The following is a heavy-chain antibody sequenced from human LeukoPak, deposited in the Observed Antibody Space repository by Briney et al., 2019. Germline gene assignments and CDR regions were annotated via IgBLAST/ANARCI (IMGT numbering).Heavy chain of an antibody. CDR1: GYTFTGYY. V-gene: IGHV1-2*02. D-gene: IGHD2-2*01. CDR2: INPNSGGT. J-gene: IGHJ6*03. Sequence: GASVKVSCKASGYTFTGYYIHWVRQAPEQGLEWMGWINPNSGGTHYAQKFQGRVTMTTDTSISTAYMELSRLTSDDTAVYFCARGIVVEPPGAIYYYMDVWGKGTTVTVSS. CDR3: ARGIVVEPPGAIYYYMDV.